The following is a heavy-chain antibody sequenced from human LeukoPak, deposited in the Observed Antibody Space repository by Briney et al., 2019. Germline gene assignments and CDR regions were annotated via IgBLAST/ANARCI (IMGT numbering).Heavy chain of an antibody. CDR3: AKTELPDYYDSSGLGY. J-gene: IGHJ4*02. CDR2: IYGGGTT. D-gene: IGHD3-22*01. CDR1: GFTVSSNY. Sequence: GGSLRLSCAASGFTVSSNYMSWVRQAPGKGLEWVSVIYGGGTTHYADSVKGRFTISRDNSKNTLYLQMNSLRAEDTAVYYCAKTELPDYYDSSGLGYWGQGTLVTVSS. V-gene: IGHV3-66*02.